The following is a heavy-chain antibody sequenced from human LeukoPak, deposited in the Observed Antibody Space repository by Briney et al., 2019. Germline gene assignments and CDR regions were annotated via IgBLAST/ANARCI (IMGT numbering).Heavy chain of an antibody. J-gene: IGHJ2*01. CDR2: LYSSGNT. Sequence: PSETLSLTCTVSGGSISSDNYYWSWIRQPAGKGLEWIGRLYSSGNTNYNPSLKGRVTISGDTSKNQFSLKLSSVTAADTAVYYCAGEKPYCGGDCLYWCFDPWGRGTLVTVSS. CDR1: GGSISSDNYY. CDR3: AGEKPYCGGDCLYWCFDP. D-gene: IGHD2-21*02. V-gene: IGHV4-61*02.